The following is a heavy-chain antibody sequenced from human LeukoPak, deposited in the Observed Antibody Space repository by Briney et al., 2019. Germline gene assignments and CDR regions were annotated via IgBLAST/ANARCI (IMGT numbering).Heavy chain of an antibody. V-gene: IGHV3-33*06. Sequence: GGSLRLSCAASGFTFSSYGMHWVRQAPGKGLEWVAVIWYDGSNKYYADSVKGRFTISRDNPKNTLYLQMNSLRAEDTAVYYCAKDQWELGIAAAGFDYWGQGTLVTVSS. J-gene: IGHJ4*02. D-gene: IGHD6-13*01. CDR2: IWYDGSNK. CDR1: GFTFSSYG. CDR3: AKDQWELGIAAAGFDY.